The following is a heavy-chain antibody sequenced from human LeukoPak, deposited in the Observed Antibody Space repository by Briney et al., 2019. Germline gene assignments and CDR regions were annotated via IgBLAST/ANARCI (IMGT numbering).Heavy chain of an antibody. V-gene: IGHV1-2*02. J-gene: IGHJ6*03. CDR1: GYTFTGYY. CDR2: INPNSGST. D-gene: IGHD3-22*01. CDR3: ARGPLGYYDSSGLYYYYMDV. Sequence: ASVKVSCKASGYTFTGYYMHWVRQAPGQGLEWMGWINPNSGSTNYAQKFQGRVTMTRDTSISTAYMELSRLRSDDTAVYYCARGPLGYYDSSGLYYYYMDVWGKGTTVTISS.